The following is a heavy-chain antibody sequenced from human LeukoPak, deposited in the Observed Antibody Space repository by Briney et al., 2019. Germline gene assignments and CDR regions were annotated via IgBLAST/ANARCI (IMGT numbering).Heavy chain of an antibody. CDR3: AREGFGGYYLDY. D-gene: IGHD3-3*01. CDR2: IYYSGST. Sequence: PSETLSLTCTVSGGSISSSSYYWGWIRQPPGKGLEWIGYIYYSGSTNYNPSLKSRVTISVDTSKNQFSLKLSSVTAADTAVYYCAREGFGGYYLDYWGQGTLVTVSS. V-gene: IGHV4-61*01. J-gene: IGHJ4*02. CDR1: GGSISSSSYY.